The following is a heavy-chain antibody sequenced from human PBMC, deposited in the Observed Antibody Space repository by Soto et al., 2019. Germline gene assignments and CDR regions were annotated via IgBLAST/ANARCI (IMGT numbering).Heavy chain of an antibody. D-gene: IGHD3-22*01. CDR3: AREPAKNYYDSSGYHDAFDI. J-gene: IGHJ3*02. CDR2: IIPIFGTA. V-gene: IGHV1-69*06. Sequence: GASVKVSCKASGGTFSSYAISWVRQAPGQGLEWMGGIIPIFGTANYAQKFQGRVTITADKSTRTAYMELSSLRSEDTAVYYCAREPAKNYYDSSGYHDAFDIWGQGTMVTVSS. CDR1: GGTFSSYA.